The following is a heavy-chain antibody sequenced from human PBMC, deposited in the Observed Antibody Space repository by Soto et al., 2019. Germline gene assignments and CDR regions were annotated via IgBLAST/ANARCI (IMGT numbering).Heavy chain of an antibody. J-gene: IGHJ4*02. CDR2: ISAYSGNT. CDR3: ATSPGVEYYDFWSGYANFDY. Sequence: ASVKVSCKASGYTFTSYGISWVRQAPGQGLEWMGWISAYSGNTNYAQKLQGRVTMTTDTSTSTAYMELRSLRSDDTAVYYCATSPGVEYYDFWSGYANFDYWGQGTLVTVSS. D-gene: IGHD3-3*01. CDR1: GYTFTSYG. V-gene: IGHV1-18*01.